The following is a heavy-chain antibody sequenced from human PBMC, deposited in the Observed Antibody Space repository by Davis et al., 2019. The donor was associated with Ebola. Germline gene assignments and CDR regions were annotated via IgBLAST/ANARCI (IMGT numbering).Heavy chain of an antibody. CDR1: GFTFSSYA. CDR2: VTSSGGGT. J-gene: IGHJ3*02. V-gene: IGHV3-23*01. CDR3: ARGGYYDSTGYSHAAFDI. Sequence: PGGSLRLSCAASGFTFSSYAMTWARQAPGKGLEWVSAVTSSGGGTYYADSVKGRFTISRDNSKNTLYLQMTSLRAEDTAVYHCARGGYYDSTGYSHAAFDIWGQGTMVTVSS. D-gene: IGHD3-22*01.